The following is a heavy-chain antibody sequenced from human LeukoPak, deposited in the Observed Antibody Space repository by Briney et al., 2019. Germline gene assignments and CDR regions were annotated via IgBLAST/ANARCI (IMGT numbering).Heavy chain of an antibody. Sequence: SETLSLTCSVSGDSISYFYWSWIRQAAGKGLEWIGHIYTSGSTNFNPSLKRRVTISVDTSKNQFSLKLSSVTAADTAVYYCAGERYCSTTSCYGNWFDPWGQGTLVTVSS. J-gene: IGHJ5*02. CDR2: IYTSGST. CDR3: AGERYCSTTSCYGNWFDP. D-gene: IGHD2-2*01. CDR1: GDSISYFY. V-gene: IGHV4-4*07.